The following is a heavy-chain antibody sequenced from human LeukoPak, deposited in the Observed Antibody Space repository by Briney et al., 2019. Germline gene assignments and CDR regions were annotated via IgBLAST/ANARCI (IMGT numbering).Heavy chain of an antibody. Sequence: GASVKVSCKTSGFTFTSYSFTWVRQAPGQGIEWMGWINPNSGGTNYAQKFQGRVTMTRDTSISTAYMELSRLRSDDTAVYYCARTLLIPDHDAFDIWGQGTMVTVSS. J-gene: IGHJ3*02. CDR1: GFTFTSYS. CDR3: ARTLLIPDHDAFDI. CDR2: INPNSGGT. V-gene: IGHV1-2*02. D-gene: IGHD3-16*01.